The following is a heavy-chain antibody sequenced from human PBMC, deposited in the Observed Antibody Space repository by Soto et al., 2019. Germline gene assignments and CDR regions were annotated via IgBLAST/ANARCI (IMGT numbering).Heavy chain of an antibody. CDR2: IYYSGST. J-gene: IGHJ6*02. CDR1: GGSVSSGSYY. V-gene: IGHV4-61*01. Sequence: SETLSLTCTVSGGSVSSGSYYWSWIRQPPGKGLEWIGYIYYSGSTNYNPSLKSRVTISVDTSKNQFSLKLSSVTAADTAVYYCARGSPYDSSGYYRGFGMDVWGQGTTVTVSS. CDR3: ARGSPYDSSGYYRGFGMDV. D-gene: IGHD3-22*01.